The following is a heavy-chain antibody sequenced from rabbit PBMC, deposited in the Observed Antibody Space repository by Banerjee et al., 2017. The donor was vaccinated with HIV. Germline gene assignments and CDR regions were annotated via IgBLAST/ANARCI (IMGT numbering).Heavy chain of an antibody. CDR2: ITYGGSA. CDR1: GFDFSTYG. J-gene: IGHJ3*01. V-gene: IGHV1S47*01. CDR3: ARDMAGVIGWNFGL. Sequence: QEQLVESGGGLVQPGGSLKLSCKASGFDFSTYGVNWVRQAPGKGLEWIGYITYGGSAYSAGGWSGLSPTPRHNAQNTLYLQLNSLTAADTATYFCARDMAGVIGWNFGLWGQGTLVTVS. D-gene: IGHD4-1*01.